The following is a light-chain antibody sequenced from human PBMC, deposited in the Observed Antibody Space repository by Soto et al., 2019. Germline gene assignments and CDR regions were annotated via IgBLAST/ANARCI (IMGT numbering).Light chain of an antibody. CDR1: SGRIASNY. CDR3: QSYDNSNPSWV. Sequence: NFMLTQPHSVSESPGKTVTISCTRTSGRIASNYVQWYQQRPGSAPTTVIYEDSQRPSGVPDRFSGSIDSSSNSASLTISGLETEDEADYYCQSYDNSNPSWVFGGGTKLTVL. V-gene: IGLV6-57*04. J-gene: IGLJ3*02. CDR2: EDS.